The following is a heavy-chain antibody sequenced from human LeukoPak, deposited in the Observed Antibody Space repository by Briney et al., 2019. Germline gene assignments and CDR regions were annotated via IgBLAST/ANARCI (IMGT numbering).Heavy chain of an antibody. D-gene: IGHD3-16*01. J-gene: IGHJ4*02. CDR3: AKGGLPGDY. Sequence: ETLSLTCAVYGGSFSGYYWSWVRQAPGKGLEWVSGISDSGSNTNYADSVKGRFTISRDNSKNTLYLQMNSLRAEDTAVYYCAKGGLPGDYWGQGTLVTVSS. CDR1: GGSFSGYY. CDR2: ISDSGSNT. V-gene: IGHV3-23*01.